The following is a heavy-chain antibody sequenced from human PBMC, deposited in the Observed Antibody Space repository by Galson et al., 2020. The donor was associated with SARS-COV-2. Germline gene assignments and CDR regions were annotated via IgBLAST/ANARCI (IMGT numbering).Heavy chain of an antibody. V-gene: IGHV1-69*10. CDR1: GGTFSSYA. J-gene: IGHJ6*03. D-gene: IGHD2-2*01. CDR3: ARDRYQLLLISPSYYYYMDV. Sequence: SVKVSCKASGGTFSSYAISWVRQAPGQGLEWMGGIIPILGIANYAQKFQGRVTITADKSTSTAYMELSSLRSEDTAVYYCARDRYQLLLISPSYYYYMDVWGKGTTVTVSS. CDR2: IIPILGIA.